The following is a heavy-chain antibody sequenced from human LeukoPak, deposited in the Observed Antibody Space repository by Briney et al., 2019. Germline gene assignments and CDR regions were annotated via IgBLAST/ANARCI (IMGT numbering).Heavy chain of an antibody. CDR1: GFTVISNY. J-gene: IGHJ4*02. CDR2: IYSGGNT. V-gene: IGHV3-53*01. CDR3: ARDLHPRLAGFFDY. Sequence: PGGSLRLSCAASGFTVISNYMSWVRQAPGKGLEWVSVIYSGGNTYYADSVEGRFTISRDNSENTLYLQMKSLRAEDTALYYCARDLHPRLAGFFDYWGQGTLVTVSS. D-gene: IGHD3-3*02.